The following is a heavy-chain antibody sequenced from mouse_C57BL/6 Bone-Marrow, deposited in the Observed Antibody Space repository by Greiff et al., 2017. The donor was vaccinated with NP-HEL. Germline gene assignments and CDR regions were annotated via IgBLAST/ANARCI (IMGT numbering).Heavy chain of an antibody. Sequence: EVQRVESGEGLVKPGGSLKLSCAASGFTFSSYAMSWVRQTPEKRLEWVAYISSGGDYIYYADTVKGRFTISRDNARNTLYLQMSSLNAEDTAMYYWTRETYYSNYDWYFDVWGTGTTVTVSS. D-gene: IGHD2-5*01. CDR3: TRETYYSNYDWYFDV. CDR2: ISSGGDYI. J-gene: IGHJ1*03. CDR1: GFTFSSYA. V-gene: IGHV5-9-1*02.